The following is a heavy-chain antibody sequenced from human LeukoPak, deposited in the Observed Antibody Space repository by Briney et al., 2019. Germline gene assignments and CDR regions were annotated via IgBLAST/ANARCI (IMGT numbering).Heavy chain of an antibody. J-gene: IGHJ4*02. CDR2: IYYGGST. V-gene: IGHV4-59*01. Sequence: SETLSLTCTVSGGSISSYYWSWIRQPPGKGLEWIGYIYYGGSTNYNPSLKSRVTISVDTSKNQFSLKLSSVTAADTAVYYCARGYSGYDCDYWGQETLVTVSS. CDR3: ARGYSGYDCDY. D-gene: IGHD5-12*01. CDR1: GGSISSYY.